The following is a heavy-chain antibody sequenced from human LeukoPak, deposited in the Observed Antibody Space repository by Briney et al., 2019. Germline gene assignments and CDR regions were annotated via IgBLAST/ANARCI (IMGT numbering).Heavy chain of an antibody. Sequence: PGGSLRLSCAGSGFTFSSYAMSWVRQAPGKGLEWVSAISDSGDYTYYADSVKGRFTISRDNSKNTLYLHVNRLRAEDTAVYYCAKDTSIGKYCTSGVCSPFDYWGQGTLVTVSS. V-gene: IGHV3-23*01. CDR2: ISDSGDYT. D-gene: IGHD2-8*01. CDR3: AKDTSIGKYCTSGVCSPFDY. CDR1: GFTFSSYA. J-gene: IGHJ4*02.